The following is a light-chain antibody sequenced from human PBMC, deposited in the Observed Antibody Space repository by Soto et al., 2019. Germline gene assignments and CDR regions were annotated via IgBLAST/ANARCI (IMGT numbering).Light chain of an antibody. CDR1: ESVPSSS. J-gene: IGKJ3*01. Sequence: ILLTQSPGTLSLSPGERATLSCRSSESVPSSSLAWYQQKPGQAPRLLIYSVSSRAAGIPDRFSGSGSVTDFTLTISGLQPADLAQYYCQQYGTSPFTFGPGTRVNIK. CDR2: SVS. V-gene: IGKV3-20*01. CDR3: QQYGTSPFT.